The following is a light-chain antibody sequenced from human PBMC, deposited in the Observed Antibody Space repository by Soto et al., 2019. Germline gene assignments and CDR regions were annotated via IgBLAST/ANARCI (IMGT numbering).Light chain of an antibody. V-gene: IGKV3-20*01. CDR1: QSVTSSY. J-gene: IGKJ2*01. Sequence: EIVLTQSPGTLSLSPGERVTLSCRASQSVTSSYLSWYQQSPGQAPRLLIYAASIRATVIPVMFSGSGSRTDFPLTVTRLEHEDFAVYYCQQYSDSPYTFGQGTKLEI. CDR3: QQYSDSPYT. CDR2: AAS.